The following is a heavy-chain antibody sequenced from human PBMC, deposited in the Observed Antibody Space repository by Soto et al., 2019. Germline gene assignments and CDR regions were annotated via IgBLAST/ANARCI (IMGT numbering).Heavy chain of an antibody. CDR1: GFTFSSYW. CDR2: ISYDGSDK. D-gene: IGHD3-16*02. V-gene: IGHV3-30*18. J-gene: IGHJ4*02. Sequence: GGSLRLSCAASGFTFSSYWMHWVRQAPGKGLEWVAVISYDGSDKYYADSVKGRFTISRDNSKNTLYLQMNSLRAEDTAVYYCSKDLDGLQRLVDSSLCFDYWGQGTLVTVSS. CDR3: SKDLDGLQRLVDSSLCFDY.